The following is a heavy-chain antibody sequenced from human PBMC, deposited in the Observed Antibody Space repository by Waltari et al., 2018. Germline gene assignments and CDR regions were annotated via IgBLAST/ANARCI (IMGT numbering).Heavy chain of an antibody. V-gene: IGHV1-18*01. CDR3: ARAKLPQSGSYVNYVDY. J-gene: IGHJ4*02. CDR2: DSAYNGNT. CDR1: GYTFTSYG. Sequence: QVQLVQSGAEVKKPGASVKVSCKASGYTFTSYGISWVRQAPGQGLEWMGWDSAYNGNTNYAQKLQGRVTMTTDTSTSTAYMELRSLRSDDTAVYYCARAKLPQSGSYVNYVDYWGQGTLVTVSS. D-gene: IGHD1-26*01.